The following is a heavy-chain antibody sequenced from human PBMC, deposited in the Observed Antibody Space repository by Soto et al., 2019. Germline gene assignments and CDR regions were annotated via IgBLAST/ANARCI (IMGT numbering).Heavy chain of an antibody. CDR2: INPDNGNT. CDR3: ARGIATGQLDP. J-gene: IGHJ5*02. V-gene: IGHV1-3*01. D-gene: IGHD2-15*01. Sequence: QVQLVQSGAEVKKPGASVKISRKASGYTFTRYTMNWVRQAPGQRLEWMGWINPDNGNTKSSQKFQDRVIITRATSASTAYMDLSSLRSEDTAVYYCARGIATGQLDPWGQGTLVTVSS. CDR1: GYTFTRYT.